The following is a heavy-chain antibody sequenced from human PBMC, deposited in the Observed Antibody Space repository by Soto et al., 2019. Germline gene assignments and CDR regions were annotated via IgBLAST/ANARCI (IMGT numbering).Heavy chain of an antibody. D-gene: IGHD3-16*02. J-gene: IGHJ4*02. CDR3: ARGSRLHLGELSSFDY. CDR2: IYYSGST. CDR1: GGSISSGGYY. V-gene: IGHV4-31*03. Sequence: QVQLQESGPGLVKPSQTLSLTCTVSGGSISSGGYYWSWIRQHPGKGLEWIGYIYYSGSTYYNPSLKSRVTISVDTSKNQFSLKLSSVTAADTAVYYCARGSRLHLGELSSFDYWCQGTLVTVSS.